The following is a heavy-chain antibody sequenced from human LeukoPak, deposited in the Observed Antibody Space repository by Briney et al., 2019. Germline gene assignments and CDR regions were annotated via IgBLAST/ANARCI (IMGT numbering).Heavy chain of an antibody. CDR1: GGTFSSYA. V-gene: IGHV1-69*13. J-gene: IGHJ4*02. CDR3: ARVEHSSSWYDY. CDR2: IIPIFGTA. D-gene: IGHD6-13*01. Sequence: GAPVKVSCKASGGTFSSYAISWVRQAPGQGLEWMGGIIPIFGTANYAQRFQGRVTITADESTSTAYMELSSLRSEDTAVYYCARVEHSSSWYDYWGQGTLVTVSS.